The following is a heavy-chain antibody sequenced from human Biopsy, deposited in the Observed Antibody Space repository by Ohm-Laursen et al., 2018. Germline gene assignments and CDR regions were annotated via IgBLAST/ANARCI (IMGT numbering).Heavy chain of an antibody. V-gene: IGHV4-38-2*02. J-gene: IGHJ4*02. CDR1: GYSISSGYY. Sequence: GTLSLTCPVSGYSISSGYYWGWIRQPPGKGLEWIGSIYHSGSTYYNPSLKSRVTISVDTSKNQFSLKLSSVTAADTAGYYCARGQALKSFDYWGQGTLVTVSS. CDR2: IYHSGST. CDR3: ARGQALKSFDY.